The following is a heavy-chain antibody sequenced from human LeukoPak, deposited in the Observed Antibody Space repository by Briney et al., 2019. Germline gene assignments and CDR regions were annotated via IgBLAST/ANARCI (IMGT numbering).Heavy chain of an antibody. D-gene: IGHD3-22*01. Sequence: ASVKVSCKASGYTFTSYYMHWVRQAPGQGLEWMGIINPSGGSTSYAQKFQGRVTMTRDMSTSTVYMELSSLRSEDTAVYCCARGDNIAMIVYWGQGTLVTVSS. V-gene: IGHV1-46*01. CDR2: INPSGGST. CDR1: GYTFTSYY. CDR3: ARGDNIAMIVY. J-gene: IGHJ4*02.